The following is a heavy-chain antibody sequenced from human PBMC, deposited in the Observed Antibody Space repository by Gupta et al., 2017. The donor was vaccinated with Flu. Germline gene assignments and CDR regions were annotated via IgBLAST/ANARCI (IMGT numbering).Heavy chain of an antibody. CDR3: AREGVYCSTTACSDY. D-gene: IGHD2-2*01. CDR1: GFPFSSYA. Sequence: EVQLSQSGGGLAHPGGSLRLSCVASGFPFSSYAMSWVRQAPGKGPEWVSSLSSASDRIHYSDSVRGRFTISRDNSKYTLYLQMSSLRVEDAAVYYCAREGVYCSTTACSDYWGQGTLVTVSS. J-gene: IGHJ4*02. CDR2: LSSASDRI. V-gene: IGHV3-23*01.